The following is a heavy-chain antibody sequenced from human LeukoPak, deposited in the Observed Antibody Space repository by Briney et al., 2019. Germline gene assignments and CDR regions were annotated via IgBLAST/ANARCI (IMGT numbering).Heavy chain of an antibody. CDR2: INSDGSST. Sequence: GGSLRLSCAASGFTFSSYWMHWVRQAPGKGLVWVSRINSDGSSTSYADSVKGRFTISRDNAKNSLYLQMNSLRAEDTAVYYCARHTTVTTEKSFDYWGQGTLVTVSS. V-gene: IGHV3-74*01. CDR3: ARHTTVTTEKSFDY. J-gene: IGHJ4*02. CDR1: GFTFSSYW. D-gene: IGHD4-17*01.